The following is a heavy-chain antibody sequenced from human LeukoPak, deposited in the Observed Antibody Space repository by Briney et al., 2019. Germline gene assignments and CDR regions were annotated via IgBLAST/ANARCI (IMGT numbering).Heavy chain of an antibody. Sequence: SETLSLTCTVPGGSISSYYWSWIRQPPGKGLEWIGYIYYSGSTNYNPSLKSRVTISVDTSKNQFSLKLSSVTAADTAVYYCARVTYYYDSSGYSSWFDPWGQGTLVTVSS. J-gene: IGHJ5*02. V-gene: IGHV4-59*01. CDR1: GGSISSYY. D-gene: IGHD3-22*01. CDR2: IYYSGST. CDR3: ARVTYYYDSSGYSSWFDP.